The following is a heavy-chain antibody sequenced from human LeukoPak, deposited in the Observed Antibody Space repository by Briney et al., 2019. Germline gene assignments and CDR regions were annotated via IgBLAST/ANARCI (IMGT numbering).Heavy chain of an antibody. CDR2: MNPNSGNT. CDR1: GYTFTSYG. V-gene: IGHV1-8*01. D-gene: IGHD3-10*01. CDR3: ARVSSPPLGSGSYYDFDY. J-gene: IGHJ4*02. Sequence: ASVKVSCKASGYTFTSYGINWVRQATGQGLEWMGWMNPNSGNTGYAQKFQGRVTMTRNTSISTAYMELSSLRSEDTAVYYCARVSSPPLGSGSYYDFDYWGQGTLVTVSS.